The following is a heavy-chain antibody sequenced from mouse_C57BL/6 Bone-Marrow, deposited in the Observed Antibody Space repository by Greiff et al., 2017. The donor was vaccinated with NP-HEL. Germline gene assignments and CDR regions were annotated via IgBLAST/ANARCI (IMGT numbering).Heavy chain of an antibody. V-gene: IGHV5-12*01. CDR1: GFTFSDYY. D-gene: IGHD2-2*01. CDR3: ARRGGYDDWYFDV. J-gene: IGHJ1*03. Sequence: EVKLVESGGGLVQPGGSLKLSCAASGFTFSDYYMYWVRQTPEKRLEWVAYISNGGGSTYYPDTVKGRFTISRDNAKNTLYLQMSRLKSEDTAMYYCARRGGYDDWYFDVWGTGTTVTVSS. CDR2: ISNGGGST.